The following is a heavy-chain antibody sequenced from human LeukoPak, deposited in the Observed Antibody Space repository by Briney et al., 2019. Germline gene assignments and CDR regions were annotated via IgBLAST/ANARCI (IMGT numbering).Heavy chain of an antibody. CDR3: GRDDDLDV. V-gene: IGHV4-59*01. CDR1: GGSMRNYY. J-gene: IGHJ6*02. Sequence: SETLSLTCSVSGGSMRNYYWSWVRQPPEKGLEWIGYIYYSGGTSYNPSLKSRLTISLDMSRNQFSLKLTSVTAADTAVYYCGRDDDLDVWGQGTTVTVSS. D-gene: IGHD3-3*01. CDR2: IYYSGGT.